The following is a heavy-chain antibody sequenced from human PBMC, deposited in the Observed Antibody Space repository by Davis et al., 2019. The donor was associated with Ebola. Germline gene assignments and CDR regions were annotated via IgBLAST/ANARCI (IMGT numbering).Heavy chain of an antibody. CDR3: TRGSRGWYFDL. CDR2: TYYRSKWYN. D-gene: IGHD3-10*01. V-gene: IGHV6-1*01. CDR1: GDTVSSNSAV. J-gene: IGHJ2*01. Sequence: SETLSLTCAISGDTVSSNSAVWNWIRQSPSRGLEWLGRTYYRSKWYNDYAVSVKSRITINPDTSKNQFSLLLNSVTPEDTAVYYCTRGSRGWYFDLWGHGTLVTVSS.